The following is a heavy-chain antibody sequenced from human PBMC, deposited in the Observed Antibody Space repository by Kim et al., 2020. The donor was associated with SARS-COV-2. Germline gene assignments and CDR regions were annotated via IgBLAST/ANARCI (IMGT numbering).Heavy chain of an antibody. CDR3: AREVVTSILKFDS. CDR2: MSSSGTT. CDR1: GGSLSSSNYY. J-gene: IGHJ4*02. D-gene: IGHD2-21*02. V-gene: IGHV4-39*02. Sequence: SETLSLTCSVSGGSLSSSNYYWAWIRQPPGKGLDWVGSMSSSGTTYYNPSLQSRVAISVDTSKKQFFLRLRSVTAADTAVYYCAREVVTSILKFDSWGRGTLVTVSS.